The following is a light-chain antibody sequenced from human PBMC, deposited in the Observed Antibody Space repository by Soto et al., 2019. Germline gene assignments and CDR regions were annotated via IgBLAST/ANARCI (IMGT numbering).Light chain of an antibody. V-gene: IGKV3-11*01. CDR2: DAS. CDR3: QQRSNSP. Sequence: EIVLTQSPATLSVSAGERATLSCRASQSVSSYLAWYQQKPGQAPRLLIYDASNRATDIPARFSGSGSGTDFTLTISRLEPEDFAVYYCQQRSNSPFGGGTKVDIK. CDR1: QSVSSY. J-gene: IGKJ4*02.